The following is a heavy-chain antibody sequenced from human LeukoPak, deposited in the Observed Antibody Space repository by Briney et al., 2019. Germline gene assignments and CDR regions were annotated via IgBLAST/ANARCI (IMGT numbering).Heavy chain of an antibody. V-gene: IGHV4-30-4*08. CDR1: GGSIISGDYY. Sequence: PSETLSLTCIVSGGSIISGDYYCSWIRQPPGKGLEWSGYIYHNGDTYYNPSLKSRVSISVDTSKNQFSLKLSSVTAADTAVYYCARAGVVPAAINRAFDIWGQGSVVTVSS. CDR3: ARAGVVPAAINRAFDI. D-gene: IGHD2-2*02. CDR2: IYHNGDT. J-gene: IGHJ3*02.